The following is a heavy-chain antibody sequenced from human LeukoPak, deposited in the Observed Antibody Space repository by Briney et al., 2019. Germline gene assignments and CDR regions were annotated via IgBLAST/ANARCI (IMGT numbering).Heavy chain of an antibody. J-gene: IGHJ4*02. V-gene: IGHV4-59*01. D-gene: IGHD3-16*02. Sequence: SETLSLTCTVSGGSISSYYWSWIRQPPGKGLEWIGYIYYSGSTNYNPSLKSRVTISVDTSKNQFSLKLSSVTAADTAVYYCARERAGDYDYVWGSYRYTGEFDYWGQGTLVTVSS. CDR3: ARERAGDYDYVWGSYRYTGEFDY. CDR1: GGSISSYY. CDR2: IYYSGST.